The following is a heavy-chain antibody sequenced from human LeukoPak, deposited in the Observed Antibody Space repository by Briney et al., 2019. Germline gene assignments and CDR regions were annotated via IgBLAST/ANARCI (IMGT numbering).Heavy chain of an antibody. J-gene: IGHJ4*02. V-gene: IGHV1-18*01. CDR3: ARSPGITMIVVVITPFDY. Sequence: ASVKVSCKASGYTFTSYGISWGRQAPGPGLEWMGWISAYNGNTNYAQKLQGRVTMTTDTSTSTAYMELRSLRSDDTAVYYCARSPGITMIVVVITPFDYWGQGTLVTVSS. D-gene: IGHD3-22*01. CDR2: ISAYNGNT. CDR1: GYTFTSYG.